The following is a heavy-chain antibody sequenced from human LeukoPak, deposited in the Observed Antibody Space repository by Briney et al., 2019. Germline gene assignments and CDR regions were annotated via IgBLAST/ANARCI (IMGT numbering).Heavy chain of an antibody. J-gene: IGHJ4*02. CDR2: ISSSSSYI. Sequence: PGGSLRLSCAASGFTFSSYSMNWVRQAPGKGLEWVSSISSSSSYIYYADLVKGRFTISRDNAKNSLYLQMNSLRAEDTAVYYCAKSRYYDILTGYLHWGQGTLVTVSS. V-gene: IGHV3-21*01. D-gene: IGHD3-9*01. CDR1: GFTFSSYS. CDR3: AKSRYYDILTGYLH.